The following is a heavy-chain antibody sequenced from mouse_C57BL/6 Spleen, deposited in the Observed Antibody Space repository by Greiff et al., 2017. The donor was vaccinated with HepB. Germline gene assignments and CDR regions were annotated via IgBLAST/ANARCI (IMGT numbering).Heavy chain of an antibody. CDR3: ARDYGSRNWYFDV. V-gene: IGHV5-4*01. CDR2: ISDGGSYT. D-gene: IGHD1-1*01. Sequence: EVKLVESGGGLVKPGGSLKLSCAASGFTFSSYAMSWVRQTPEKRLEWVATISDGGSYTYYPDNVKGRFTISRDNAKNNLYLQMSHLKSEDTAMYYCARDYGSRNWYFDVWGTGTTVTVSS. CDR1: GFTFSSYA. J-gene: IGHJ1*03.